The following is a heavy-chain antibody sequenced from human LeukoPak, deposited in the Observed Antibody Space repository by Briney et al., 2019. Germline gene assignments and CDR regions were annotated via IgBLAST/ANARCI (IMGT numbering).Heavy chain of an antibody. Sequence: GGSLGLSCAASGFTFSSYWMHWVRQAPGKGLVWVSRINSDGSSTSYADSVKGRFTISRDNAKNTLYLQMNSLRAEDTAVYYCARVAGDYDYYYYYYYMDVWGKGTTVTVSS. D-gene: IGHD4-17*01. J-gene: IGHJ6*03. V-gene: IGHV3-74*01. CDR1: GFTFSSYW. CDR2: INSDGSST. CDR3: ARVAGDYDYYYYYYYMDV.